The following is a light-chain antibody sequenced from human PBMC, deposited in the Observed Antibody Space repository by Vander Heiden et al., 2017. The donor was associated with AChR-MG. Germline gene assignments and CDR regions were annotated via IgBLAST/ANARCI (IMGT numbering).Light chain of an antibody. CDR1: SSNTGSNT. CDR3: AAWDDSLNGSWV. CDR2: SNN. Sequence: QSVQTQPPSSSGTPGQSVTISCSGSSSNTGSNTVNWYQQLPGTAPKLLIYSNNQRPSGVPDRFSGSKSGTSASLTISGLQSEDEADYYCAAWDDSLNGSWVFGGGTKLTVL. J-gene: IGLJ3*02. V-gene: IGLV1-44*01.